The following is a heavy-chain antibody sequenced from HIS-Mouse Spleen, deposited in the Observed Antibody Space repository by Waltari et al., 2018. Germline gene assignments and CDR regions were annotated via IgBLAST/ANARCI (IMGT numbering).Heavy chain of an antibody. Sequence: QVQLVESGGGVVQPGRSLRLSCAASGFTISSYGMHWVRQAQGKGLEWVAVISYDGSNKYYADSVKGRFTISRDNSKNTLYLQMNSLRAEDTAVYYCAKDRGSQFDYWGQGTLVTVSS. CDR2: ISYDGSNK. CDR1: GFTISSYG. CDR3: AKDRGSQFDY. J-gene: IGHJ4*02. V-gene: IGHV3-30*18. D-gene: IGHD1-26*01.